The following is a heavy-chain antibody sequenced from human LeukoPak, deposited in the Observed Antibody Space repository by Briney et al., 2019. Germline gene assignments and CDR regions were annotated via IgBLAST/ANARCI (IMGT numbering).Heavy chain of an antibody. D-gene: IGHD5-18*01. CDR2: IYSGDNT. J-gene: IGHJ3*01. CDR1: GFSVSTNY. V-gene: IGHV3-53*01. Sequence: GGSLRLSCAASGFSVSTNYMSWVRQAPGKGLEWVSVIYSGDNTYYADSVRGRFTISRDNSENTLYLQMSSLRADDTAVYSCAREGSGYTYGYNDAFDLWGQGTMVTVSS. CDR3: AREGSGYTYGYNDAFDL.